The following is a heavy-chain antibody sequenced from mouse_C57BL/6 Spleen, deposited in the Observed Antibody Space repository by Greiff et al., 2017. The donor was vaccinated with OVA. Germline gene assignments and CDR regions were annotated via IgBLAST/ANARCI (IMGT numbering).Heavy chain of an antibody. CDR3: ARFDGFFAD. J-gene: IGHJ3*01. CDR2: INPSTGGT. Sequence: VQLQQSGPELVKPGASVKISCKASGYSFTGYYMHWVKQSSEKSLEWIGEINPSTGGTSYNQKFKGKATLTVDKSSSTAYMQLKSLTSEDSAVYYCARFDGFFADWGQGTLVTVSA. CDR1: GYSFTGYY. D-gene: IGHD2-3*01. V-gene: IGHV1-43*01.